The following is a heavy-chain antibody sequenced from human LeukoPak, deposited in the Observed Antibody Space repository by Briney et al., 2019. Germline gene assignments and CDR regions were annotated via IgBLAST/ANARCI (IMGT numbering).Heavy chain of an antibody. CDR1: GYTFTSYY. V-gene: IGHV1-46*01. CDR2: INPSGGST. Sequence: ASVTVSCKASGYTFTSYYMHWVRQAPGQGLEWMGIINPSGGSTSYAQKFQGRVTMTRDTSTSTVYMELSSLRSEDTAVYYCARDSPNAEPFDYWGQGTLVTVSS. D-gene: IGHD2-8*01. CDR3: ARDSPNAEPFDY. J-gene: IGHJ4*02.